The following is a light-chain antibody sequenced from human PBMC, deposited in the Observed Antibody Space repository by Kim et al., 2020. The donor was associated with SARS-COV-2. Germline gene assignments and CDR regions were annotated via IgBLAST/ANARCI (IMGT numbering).Light chain of an antibody. CDR1: QSVSSNY. CDR3: QQYGGSPDYT. J-gene: IGKJ2*01. CDR2: GAS. Sequence: YPGERATLSCRASQSVSSNYLAWYQQKPGQAPRLLIYGASSRATDIPDRFSGSGSGTDFTLTISRLEPEDFAVYYCQQYGGSPDYTFGQGTKLEI. V-gene: IGKV3-20*01.